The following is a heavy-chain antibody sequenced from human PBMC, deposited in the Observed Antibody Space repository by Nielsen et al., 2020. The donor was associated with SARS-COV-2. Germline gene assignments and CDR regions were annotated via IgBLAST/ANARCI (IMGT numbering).Heavy chain of an antibody. CDR2: IDYSGST. CDR3: ARTSTISYYYYMDV. CDR1: GGSVSSIIYY. D-gene: IGHD5/OR15-5a*01. J-gene: IGHJ6*03. Sequence: SETLSLTCAVSGGSVSSIIYYWSWIRQSPGKGLEWIGHIDYSGSTNYNPSLESRVTTLVDTSRNDFSLRLSSVTASDTAVYYCARTSTISYYYYMDVWGKGTTVTVSS. V-gene: IGHV4-61*03.